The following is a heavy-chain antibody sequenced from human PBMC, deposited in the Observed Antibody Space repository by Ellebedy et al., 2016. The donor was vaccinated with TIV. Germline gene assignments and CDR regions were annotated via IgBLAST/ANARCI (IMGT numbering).Heavy chain of an antibody. CDR3: ARDWDNWFNP. J-gene: IGHJ5*02. D-gene: IGHD7-27*01. CDR2: INHSGST. CDR1: GGSFSGYY. V-gene: IGHV4-34*01. Sequence: SETLSLTXAVYGGSFSGYYWSWIRQPPGKGLEWIGEINHSGSTNYNPSLKSRVTISVDTSKNQFSLKLSSVTAADTAVYYCARDWDNWFNPWGQGTLVTVSS.